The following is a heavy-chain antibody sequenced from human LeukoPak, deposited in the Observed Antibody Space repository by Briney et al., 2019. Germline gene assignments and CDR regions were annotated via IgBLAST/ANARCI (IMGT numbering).Heavy chain of an antibody. CDR3: ARGMEVPAAIRGNAFDI. V-gene: IGHV1-8*01. CDR2: MNPNIGNT. Sequence: ASVKVSCKASGYTFTSYDINWGRQATGQGLEWMGWMNPNIGNTGYAQKFQGRVTMTRHTSISTAYMELSSLRSEDTAVYYCARGMEVPAAIRGNAFDIWGQGTMVTVSS. J-gene: IGHJ3*02. CDR1: GYTFTSYD. D-gene: IGHD2-2*01.